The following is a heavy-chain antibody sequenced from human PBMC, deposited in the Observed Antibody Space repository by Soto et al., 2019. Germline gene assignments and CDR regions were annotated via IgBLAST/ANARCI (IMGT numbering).Heavy chain of an antibody. CDR2: INPSGGST. CDR3: AISVYSSGWYYYYYYYGMEV. Sequence: ASVKVSCKASGYTFTSYYMHWVRQAPGQGLEWMGIINPSGGSTSYAQKFQGRVTMTRDTSTSTVYMELSSLRSEDTAVYYCAISVYSSGWYYYYYYYGMEVWGQGTTVTVSS. D-gene: IGHD6-19*01. CDR1: GYTFTSYY. J-gene: IGHJ6*02. V-gene: IGHV1-46*01.